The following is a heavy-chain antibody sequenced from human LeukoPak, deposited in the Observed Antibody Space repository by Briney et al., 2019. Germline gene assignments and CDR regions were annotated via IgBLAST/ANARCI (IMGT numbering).Heavy chain of an antibody. V-gene: IGHV3-23*01. CDR1: GFTVRSNY. J-gene: IGHJ4*02. CDR3: AKVCSSGWYKYFDY. CDR2: ISGSGGST. Sequence: PGGSLRLSCAASGFTVRSNYMSWVRQAPGKGLEWVSAISGSGGSTYYADSVKGRFTISRDNSKNTLYLQMNSLRAEDTAVYYCAKVCSSGWYKYFDYWGQGTLVTVSS. D-gene: IGHD6-19*01.